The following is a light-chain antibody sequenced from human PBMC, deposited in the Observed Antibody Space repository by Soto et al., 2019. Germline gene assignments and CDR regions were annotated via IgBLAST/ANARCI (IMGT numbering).Light chain of an antibody. V-gene: IGKV3-15*01. CDR1: QSVSSN. J-gene: IGKJ4*01. Sequence: EIVLTQSPGTLSVSPGERATLSCRASQSVSSNLAWYQQKPGQAPRLLIYGASTRATGIPARFSGSGSGTEFTLTISSLQSEDFAVYYCQHYHNWPPSLTFGGGTKVDIK. CDR2: GAS. CDR3: QHYHNWPPSLT.